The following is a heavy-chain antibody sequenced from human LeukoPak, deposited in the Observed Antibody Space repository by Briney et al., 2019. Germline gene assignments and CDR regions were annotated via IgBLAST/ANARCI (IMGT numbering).Heavy chain of an antibody. CDR3: VRDSAIIGAAAGTGYYYYYYMDV. CDR1: GFTFSSYW. Sequence: GGSLRLSCAASGFTFSSYWMSWVRQAPGKGLEWVANIKQDGSEKYYVDSVKGRFTISRDNAKNSLYLQMNSLRAEDTAVYYCVRDSAIIGAAAGTGYYYYYYMDVWGKGTTVTISS. D-gene: IGHD6-13*01. J-gene: IGHJ6*03. CDR2: IKQDGSEK. V-gene: IGHV3-7*01.